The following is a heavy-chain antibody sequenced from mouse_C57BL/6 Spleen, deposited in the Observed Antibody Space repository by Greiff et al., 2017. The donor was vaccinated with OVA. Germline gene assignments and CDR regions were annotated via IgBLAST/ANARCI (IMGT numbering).Heavy chain of an antibody. D-gene: IGHD2-4*01. V-gene: IGHV3-6*01. CDR3: ARKGLRQTYYAMDY. CDR1: GYSITSGYY. J-gene: IGHJ4*01. CDR2: ISYDGSN. Sequence: EVQLVESGPGLVKPSQSLSLTCSVTGYSITSGYYWNWIRQFPGNKLEWMGYISYDGSNNYNPSLKNRISITRDTSKNQFFLKLNSVTTEDTATYYCARKGLRQTYYAMDYWGQGTSVTVSS.